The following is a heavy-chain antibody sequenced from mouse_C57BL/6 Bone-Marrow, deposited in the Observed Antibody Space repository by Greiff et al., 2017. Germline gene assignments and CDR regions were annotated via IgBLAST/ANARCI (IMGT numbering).Heavy chain of an antibody. CDR2: ISSGGSYT. J-gene: IGHJ2*01. CDR3: ARHGTTVVATDY. V-gene: IGHV5-6*01. Sequence: EVMLVESGGDLVKPGGSLKLSCAASGFTFSSYGMSWVRQTPDKRLEWVATISSGGSYTYYPDSVKGRFTISRDNAKNTLYLQMSSLKSEDAAMYCCARHGTTVVATDYWGQGTTLTVSS. D-gene: IGHD1-1*01. CDR1: GFTFSSYG.